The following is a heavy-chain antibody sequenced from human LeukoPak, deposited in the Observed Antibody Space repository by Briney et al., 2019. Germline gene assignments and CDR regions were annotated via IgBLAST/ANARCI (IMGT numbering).Heavy chain of an antibody. CDR1: GGSVSSNSAA. CDR2: TYYRSKWVI. D-gene: IGHD6-19*01. Sequence: SQTLSLTCGISGGSVSSNSAAWNWIRQSPSRGLEWLGRTYYRSKWVINYAPSVKSRIIINPDTPKNQVSLQLNSVTPEDTAVYYCTRSDCSSGRCPGFDNWGQGTLVTVSS. CDR3: TRSDCSSGRCPGFDN. V-gene: IGHV6-1*01. J-gene: IGHJ4*02.